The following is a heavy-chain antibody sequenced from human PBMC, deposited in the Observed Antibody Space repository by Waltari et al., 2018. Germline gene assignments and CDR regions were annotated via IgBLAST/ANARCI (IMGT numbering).Heavy chain of an antibody. V-gene: IGHV1-69*05. CDR2: IIPIFGTA. J-gene: IGHJ4*02. Sequence: QVQLVQSGAEVKKPGSSVKVSCKASGGTFSSYAISWVRQAPGQGLEWMGGIIPIFGTANYAQKFQGRVTITTDESTSTAYMELSSLRSEDTAVCYCATGGLYGDYTEVYFDYWGQGTLVTVSS. CDR1: GGTFSSYA. CDR3: ATGGLYGDYTEVYFDY. D-gene: IGHD4-17*01.